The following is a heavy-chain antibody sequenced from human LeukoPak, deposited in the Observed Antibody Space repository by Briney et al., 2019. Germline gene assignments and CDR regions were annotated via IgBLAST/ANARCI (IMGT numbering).Heavy chain of an antibody. Sequence: QPGRSLRLSCAASGFTFSSYAMHWVRQAPGKGLEWVAVISYDGSNKYYADSVKGRFTIPRDNSKNTLNLQMNSLRTEDTAMYYCAKDRGDYTDWFDPWGQGTLVTVSS. V-gene: IGHV3-30*04. CDR3: AKDRGDYTDWFDP. J-gene: IGHJ5*02. D-gene: IGHD4-17*01. CDR2: ISYDGSNK. CDR1: GFTFSSYA.